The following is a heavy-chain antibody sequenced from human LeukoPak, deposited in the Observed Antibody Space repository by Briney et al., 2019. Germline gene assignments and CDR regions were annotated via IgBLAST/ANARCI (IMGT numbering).Heavy chain of an antibody. CDR2: ISYDGSNK. D-gene: IGHD2-15*01. CDR3: ARDQSVVVAAKSPPYGMDV. CDR1: GFTFSSYA. V-gene: IGHV3-30-3*01. Sequence: GGSLRLSCAASGFTFSSYAMHWVRQAPGKGLEWVAVISYDGSNKYYADSVKGRFTISRDNSKNTLYLQMNSLRAEDTAVYYCARDQSVVVAAKSPPYGMDVWGQGTTATVSS. J-gene: IGHJ6*02.